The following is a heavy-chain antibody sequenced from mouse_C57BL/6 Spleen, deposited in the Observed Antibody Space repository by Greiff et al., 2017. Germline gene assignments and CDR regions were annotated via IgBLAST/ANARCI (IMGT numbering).Heavy chain of an antibody. CDR3: ARGGYGSSNYAMDY. CDR2: IYPGDGDT. J-gene: IGHJ4*01. V-gene: IGHV1-82*01. CDR1: GYAFSSSW. D-gene: IGHD1-1*01. Sequence: VKLQESGPELVKPGASVKISCKASGYAFSSSWMHWVKQRPGKGLEWIGRIYPGDGDTNYNGKFKGKATLAADKSSSTACMQLSSLTSEDSAVCFCARGGYGSSNYAMDYWGQGTSVTVSS.